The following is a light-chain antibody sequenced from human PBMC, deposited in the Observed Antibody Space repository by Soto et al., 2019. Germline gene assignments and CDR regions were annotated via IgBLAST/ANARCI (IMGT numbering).Light chain of an antibody. CDR3: QQRFNWLT. CDR2: DAS. V-gene: IGKV3-11*01. J-gene: IGKJ4*01. Sequence: EIVLTQSPATLSLSPGERATLSCRASQSVNSYLTWYQRKPGQAPRLLIYDASNRATGIPARFSGSGSGTDFTLTISSLEPEDFAIYYCQQRFNWLTFGGGTRVEIK. CDR1: QSVNSY.